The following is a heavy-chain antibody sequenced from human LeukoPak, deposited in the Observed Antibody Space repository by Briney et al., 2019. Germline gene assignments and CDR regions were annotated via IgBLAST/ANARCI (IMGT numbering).Heavy chain of an antibody. V-gene: IGHV4-31*03. D-gene: IGHD5-24*01. CDR1: GGSISSGGYY. Sequence: SETLSLTCTVSGGSISSGGYYWSRIRQHPGKGLEWIGYIYYSGSTYYNPSLKSRVTIAVDTSKNQFSLRLNSVTAADTAVYYCARGGAGGRDGYNYGYWGQGTLVTVSS. CDR3: ARGGAGGRDGYNYGY. J-gene: IGHJ4*02. CDR2: IYYSGST.